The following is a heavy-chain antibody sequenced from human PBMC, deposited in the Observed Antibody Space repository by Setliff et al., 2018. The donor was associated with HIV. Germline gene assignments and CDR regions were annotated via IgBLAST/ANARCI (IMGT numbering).Heavy chain of an antibody. CDR3: ARDRRRGLFGELSLGFDY. J-gene: IGHJ4*02. CDR1: GGSISSYY. D-gene: IGHD3-10*01. V-gene: IGHV4-4*08. Sequence: SETLSLTCTVSGGSISSYYWSWIRQPPGKGLEWIGYIYTSGSTNYNPSLKSRVTISVDTSKNQFSLKLSSVTAADTAVYYCARDRRRGLFGELSLGFDYWGQGTLVTVS. CDR2: IYTSGST.